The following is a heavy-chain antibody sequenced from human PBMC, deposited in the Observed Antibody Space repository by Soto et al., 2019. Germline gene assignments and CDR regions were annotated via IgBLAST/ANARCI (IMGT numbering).Heavy chain of an antibody. Sequence: SLRLSCAASGFTFSTYWMSWVRQAPGKGLEWVANIKQDGSGKYYVDSVKGRFTISRDNAKNSLYLQMNSLRAEDTAVYYCARDETYYYGSGPVGGQGTLVTVSS. CDR2: IKQDGSGK. CDR1: GFTFSTYW. D-gene: IGHD3-10*01. CDR3: ARDETYYYGSGPV. V-gene: IGHV3-7*01. J-gene: IGHJ4*02.